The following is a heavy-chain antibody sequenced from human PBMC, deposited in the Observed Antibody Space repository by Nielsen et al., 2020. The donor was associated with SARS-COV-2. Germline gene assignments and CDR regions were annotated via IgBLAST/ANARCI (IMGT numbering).Heavy chain of an antibody. CDR1: GFTFNIYA. Sequence: LKISCAASGFTFNIYAMAWVRRIPGRGLQWVTGVSSSGGSTYYTDSVKGRFTISRDNSKNTLYLEMHSLRLEDTAVYYCAKDGVVRGDALDLWGQGTMVTVSS. CDR3: AKDGVVRGDALDL. J-gene: IGHJ3*01. D-gene: IGHD3-10*01. V-gene: IGHV3-23*01. CDR2: VSSSGGST.